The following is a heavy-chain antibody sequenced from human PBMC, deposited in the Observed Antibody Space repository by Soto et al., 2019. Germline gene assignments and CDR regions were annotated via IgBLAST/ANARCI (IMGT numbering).Heavy chain of an antibody. CDR3: ARREIQGPINY. CDR1: GYSIRSSNW. CDR2: IYYSGTT. J-gene: IGHJ4*02. V-gene: IGHV4-28*01. D-gene: IGHD1-26*01. Sequence: SETLSLTCAVSGYSIRSSNWWGWIRQPPGKGLEWIGYIYYSGTTYYNPSLKSRVTMSVDTSKNQFSLKLTSVTAVDTAVYYCARREIQGPINYWGQGTLVTVSS.